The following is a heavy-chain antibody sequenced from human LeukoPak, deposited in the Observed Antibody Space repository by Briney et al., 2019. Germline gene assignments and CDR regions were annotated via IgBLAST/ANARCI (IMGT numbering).Heavy chain of an antibody. CDR2: ISSSSSTI. J-gene: IGHJ3*02. V-gene: IGHV3-48*04. Sequence: GGSLRLSCAASGFTFSSYSMNWVRQAPGKGLEWVSYISSSSSTIYYADSVKGRFTISRDNAKNSLYLQMNSLRAEDTAVYYCARQWYYYDSSGYYYDAFDIWGQGTMVTVFS. CDR1: GFTFSSYS. CDR3: ARQWYYYDSSGYYYDAFDI. D-gene: IGHD3-22*01.